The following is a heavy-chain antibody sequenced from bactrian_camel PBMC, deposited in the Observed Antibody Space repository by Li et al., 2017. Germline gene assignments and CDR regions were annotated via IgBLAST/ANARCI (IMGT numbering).Heavy chain of an antibody. J-gene: IGHJ4*01. D-gene: IGHD7*01. V-gene: IGHV3S63*01. CDR1: GAMNRC. Sequence: QVQLVESGGGSVQAGGSLRLSCAASGAMNRCIGWFRQIEGKEREAVSCISWYGARTTYSDSVKARFTISRHNVRNELYLQMNDLKPEDTAMYYCAAGEPRGGSCLLEYSDYWGLGTQVTVS. CDR3: AAGEPRGGSCLLEYSDY. CDR2: ISWYGART.